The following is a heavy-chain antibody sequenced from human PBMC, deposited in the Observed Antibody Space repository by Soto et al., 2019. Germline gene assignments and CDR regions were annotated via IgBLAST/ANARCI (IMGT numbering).Heavy chain of an antibody. CDR1: GFIFSSSW. Sequence: GGSLSLSCAASGFIFSSSWRHCVRQAPGKGLVWVSHINGDGTYTTYADSVKGRFTISRDNANNMMYLQMNSLRAEDTAVYYCARVTSTGWAWGRGTLVTVSS. J-gene: IGHJ5*02. V-gene: IGHV3-74*01. D-gene: IGHD6-19*01. CDR2: INGDGTYT. CDR3: ARVTSTGWA.